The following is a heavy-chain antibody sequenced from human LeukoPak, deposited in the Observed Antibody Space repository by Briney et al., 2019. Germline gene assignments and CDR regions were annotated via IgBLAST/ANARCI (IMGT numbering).Heavy chain of an antibody. CDR3: ARARPPIVVVTATPWYFDV. Sequence: PGGSLRLSCAASRFTFSSYSMNWVRQAPGKGLEWVSYISSSSSTIYYADSVKGRFTISRDNAKNSLYLQMNSLRAEDTAVYYCARARPPIVVVTATPWYFDVWGRGTLVTVSS. CDR2: ISSSSSTI. V-gene: IGHV3-48*04. D-gene: IGHD2-21*02. J-gene: IGHJ2*01. CDR1: RFTFSSYS.